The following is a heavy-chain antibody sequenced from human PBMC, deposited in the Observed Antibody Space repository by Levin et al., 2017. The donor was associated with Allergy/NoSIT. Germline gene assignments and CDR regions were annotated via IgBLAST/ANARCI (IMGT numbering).Heavy chain of an antibody. J-gene: IGHJ6*02. V-gene: IGHV1-18*01. CDR1: GYTFSSHG. Sequence: GESLKISCKASGYTFSSHGISWVRQAPGQGLEWMGWISTFNGNTKYAQKWQGRVTMTTDTSTNTAYIELRSLRADDTAVYYCARDLVTDYYFYYGMDVWGQGTTVTVSS. D-gene: IGHD2/OR15-2a*01. CDR2: ISTFNGNT. CDR3: ARDLVTDYYFYYGMDV.